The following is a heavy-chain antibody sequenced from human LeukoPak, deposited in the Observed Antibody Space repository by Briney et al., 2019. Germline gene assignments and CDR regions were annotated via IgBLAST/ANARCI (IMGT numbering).Heavy chain of an antibody. CDR2: INSNSGGT. J-gene: IGHJ6*03. Sequence: ASVKVSCKASGYTFSGYYMHWVRQAPGQGLEWMGWINSNSGGTNYAQKFQGRVTMTRDTSISTAYMELSRLRSGDTAVYYCARDSTTMVRGDYMDVWGKGTTVTISS. V-gene: IGHV1-2*02. CDR1: GYTFSGYY. D-gene: IGHD3-10*01. CDR3: ARDSTTMVRGDYMDV.